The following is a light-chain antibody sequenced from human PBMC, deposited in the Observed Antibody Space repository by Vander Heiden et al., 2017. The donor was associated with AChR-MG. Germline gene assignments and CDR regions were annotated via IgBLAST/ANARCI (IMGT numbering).Light chain of an antibody. CDR1: QSLSYW. V-gene: IGKV1-5*03. CDR3: QQYNSYSRT. J-gene: IGKJ1*01. CDR2: KAS. Sequence: DIQMTQSPSTLSASVGDRVTITCRSSQSLSYWLAWYQQKPGKAPKLLIYKASSLESGVPERFSGSGSGTEFTLKISRLQPDDVATYYCQQYNSYSRTFGQGTKVEIK.